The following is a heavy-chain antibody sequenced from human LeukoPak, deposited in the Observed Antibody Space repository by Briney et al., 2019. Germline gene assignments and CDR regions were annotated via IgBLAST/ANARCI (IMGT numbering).Heavy chain of an antibody. CDR1: GFTFSNYP. CDR3: GRDWKLDY. Sequence: GGSLRLSCVASGFTFSNYPMTWVRQAPGKGLEWVSAVGSSGAGTKYADSVKGRFTISRDNSRNTLYLHLNSLRVEDTAIYYCGRDWKLDYWGQGTLVTVSS. V-gene: IGHV3-23*01. D-gene: IGHD1-1*01. J-gene: IGHJ4*02. CDR2: VGSSGAGT.